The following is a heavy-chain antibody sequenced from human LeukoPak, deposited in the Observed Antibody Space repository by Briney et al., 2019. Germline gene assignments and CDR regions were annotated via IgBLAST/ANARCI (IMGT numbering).Heavy chain of an antibody. Sequence: SETLSLTCTVSGGSISSYYWSWIRQPPGKGLEWIGYTYYSGSTNYNPSLKSRVTISVDTSKNQFSLKLSSVTAADTAVYYCARDVPMGYYDSSGHRGYYYGMDVWGQGTTVTVSS. CDR1: GGSISSYY. V-gene: IGHV4-59*01. D-gene: IGHD3-22*01. CDR2: TYYSGST. CDR3: ARDVPMGYYDSSGHRGYYYGMDV. J-gene: IGHJ6*02.